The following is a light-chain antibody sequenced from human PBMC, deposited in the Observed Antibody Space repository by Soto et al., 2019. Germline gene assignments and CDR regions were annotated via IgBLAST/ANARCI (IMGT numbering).Light chain of an antibody. V-gene: IGLV1-44*01. J-gene: IGLJ3*02. Sequence: QSVLTQPPSASGTPGQRVTISCSGSGSNIGRNIVNWYQQLPGTAPKLLIYSNNQRPSGVPDRFSGSKSGTSVSLAISGLQSEDEADYYCSAWDDSLNGWVFGGGTTVTVL. CDR2: SNN. CDR1: GSNIGRNI. CDR3: SAWDDSLNGWV.